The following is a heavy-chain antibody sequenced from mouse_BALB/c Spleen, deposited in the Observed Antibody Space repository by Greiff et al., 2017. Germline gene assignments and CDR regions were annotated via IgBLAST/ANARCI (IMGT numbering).Heavy chain of an antibody. V-gene: IGHV1-87*01. CDR2: IYPGDGDT. Sequence: VQLVESGAELARPGASVKLSCKASGYTFTSYWMQWVNQRPGQGLEWIGAIYPGDGDTRYTQKFKGKATLTADKSSSTAYMQLSSLASEDTAVYYCASPYYGSSYAYAMDYWGQGTSVTVSS. CDR3: ASPYYGSSYAYAMDY. J-gene: IGHJ4*01. CDR1: GYTFTSYW. D-gene: IGHD1-1*01.